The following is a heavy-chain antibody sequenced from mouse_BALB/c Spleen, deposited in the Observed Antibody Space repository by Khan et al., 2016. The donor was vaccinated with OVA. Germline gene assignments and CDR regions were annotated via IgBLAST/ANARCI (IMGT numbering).Heavy chain of an antibody. V-gene: IGHV1S136*01. CDR2: IYPFNDDT. Sequence: VQLQQSGPELVKPGASVKMSCKASGYTFTAYVMHWVQQKPGQGLEWIGYIYPFNDDTKYNEMFQGQATLTSDKSSSPAYLELSRLTSEDSAVYFCAKNDRTDVYFDYWGQGTSLTVSS. J-gene: IGHJ2*02. CDR1: GYTFTAYV. D-gene: IGHD2-14*01. CDR3: AKNDRTDVYFDY.